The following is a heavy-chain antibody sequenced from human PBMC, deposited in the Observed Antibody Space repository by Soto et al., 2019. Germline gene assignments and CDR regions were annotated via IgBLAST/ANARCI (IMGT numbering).Heavy chain of an antibody. CDR1: GGTFSSYA. D-gene: IGHD4-17*01. V-gene: IGHV1-69*12. Sequence: QVQLVQSGAEVKKPGSSVKVSCKASGGTFSSYAISWVRQAPGQGLEWMGGIIPIFGTATYAQKFQGRVTSXXDXSXXPAYTDLSSARCEDLAVYYCARAYGGKSVSYYFDYRGQGTLVTVSS. J-gene: IGHJ4*02. CDR3: ARAYGGKSVSYYFDY. CDR2: IIPIFGTA.